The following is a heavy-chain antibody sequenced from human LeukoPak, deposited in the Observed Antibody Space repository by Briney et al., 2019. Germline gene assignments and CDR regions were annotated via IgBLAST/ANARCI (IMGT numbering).Heavy chain of an antibody. V-gene: IGHV4-59*01. D-gene: IGHD2-2*01. J-gene: IGHJ6*02. CDR2: IYYSGST. Sequence: SETLSLTCTVSGDSISGYFWSWIRQPPGKGLEWIGHIYYSGSTNYNPSLKSRVTTSVDTSKNQFSLRLSSVTAADTAVYYCARQSPSSYGMDVWGQGTTVTVSS. CDR1: GDSISGYF. CDR3: ARQSPSSYGMDV.